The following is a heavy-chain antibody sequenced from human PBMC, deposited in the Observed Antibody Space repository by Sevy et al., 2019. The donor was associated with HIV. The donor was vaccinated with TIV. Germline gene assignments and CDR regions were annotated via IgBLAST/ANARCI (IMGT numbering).Heavy chain of an antibody. V-gene: IGHV3-49*04. Sequence: GTLRLSCTASGFTFGDYCMSWVRQAPGKGLEWVAFLKSDVYGGTVDHAASVRGRFVISRDDSKTIAYLQMNDLKTEDTGVYYCTRWKAAQSIFDYWGQGALVTVSS. CDR3: TRWKAAQSIFDY. CDR2: LKSDVYGGTV. J-gene: IGHJ4*02. D-gene: IGHD6-13*01. CDR1: GFTFGDYC.